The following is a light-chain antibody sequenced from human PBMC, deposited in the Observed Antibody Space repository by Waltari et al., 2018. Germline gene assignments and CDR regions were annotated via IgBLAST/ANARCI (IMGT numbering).Light chain of an antibody. Sequence: QSVLTQPPSVSGAPGQRVTISCTGSSSHIGAGYDVHWYQQLPGTAPKLLIYGNINRPSGVPDRFSGSKSGTSASLAITGLQAEDEADYYCQSYDNSLSGWVFGGGTKVTVL. CDR1: SSHIGAGYD. CDR3: QSYDNSLSGWV. CDR2: GNI. V-gene: IGLV1-40*01. J-gene: IGLJ3*02.